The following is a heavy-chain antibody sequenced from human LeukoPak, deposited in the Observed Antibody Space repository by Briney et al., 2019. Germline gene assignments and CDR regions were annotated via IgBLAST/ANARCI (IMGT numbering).Heavy chain of an antibody. CDR2: ISGRDGST. V-gene: IGHV3-23*01. CDR1: GFTFSSSA. J-gene: IGHJ4*02. D-gene: IGHD1-26*01. Sequence: PGGSLRLSCAASGFTFSSSAMSWVRQAPGKGLEWVSGISGRDGSTYYADSVKGRFTISRDNSKNTLFLQMNSLRAEDTAVYYCAKAGSIRFDYWGQGTLVTVSS. CDR3: AKAGSIRFDY.